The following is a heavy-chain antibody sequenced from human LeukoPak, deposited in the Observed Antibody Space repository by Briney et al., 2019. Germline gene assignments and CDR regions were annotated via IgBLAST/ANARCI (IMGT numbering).Heavy chain of an antibody. CDR2: INHSGST. J-gene: IGHJ4*02. CDR1: GGSFSGYY. D-gene: IGHD6-25*01. CDR3: ARVARPCHKNFDY. V-gene: IGHV4-34*01. Sequence: SETLSLTCAVYGGSFSGYYWSWLRQPPGKGLEWIGEINHSGSTNYNPSLKSRVTISVDTSKNQFSLKLSSVTAADTAVYYCARVARPCHKNFDYWGQGTLVTVSS.